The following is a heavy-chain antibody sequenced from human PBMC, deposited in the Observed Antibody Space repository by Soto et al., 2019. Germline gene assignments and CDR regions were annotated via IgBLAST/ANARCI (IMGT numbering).Heavy chain of an antibody. CDR2: INHSGST. CDR3: ARGGSYYPVKDYFDY. V-gene: IGHV4-34*01. CDR1: GGSFSGYY. D-gene: IGHD3-10*01. Sequence: SPTLSLTCAVYGGSFSGYYWSWIRQPPGKGLEWIGEINHSGSTNYNPSLKSRVTISVDTSKNQFSLKLSSVTAADTAVYYCARGGSYYPVKDYFDYWGQGTLVTVSS. J-gene: IGHJ4*02.